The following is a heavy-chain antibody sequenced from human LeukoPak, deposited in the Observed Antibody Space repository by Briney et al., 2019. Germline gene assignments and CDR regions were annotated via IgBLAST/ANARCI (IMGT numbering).Heavy chain of an antibody. J-gene: IGHJ4*02. Sequence: KTSQTLSLTCTVSGGSISSGGYYWSWIRQHPGKGLEWIGYIYYSGSTYYNPSLKSRVTISVDTSKNQFSLKLSSVTAAHTAVYYCARGFRGSWFDYWGQGTLVTVSS. D-gene: IGHD6-13*01. CDR3: ARGFRGSWFDY. CDR2: IYYSGST. CDR1: GGSISSGGYY. V-gene: IGHV4-31*03.